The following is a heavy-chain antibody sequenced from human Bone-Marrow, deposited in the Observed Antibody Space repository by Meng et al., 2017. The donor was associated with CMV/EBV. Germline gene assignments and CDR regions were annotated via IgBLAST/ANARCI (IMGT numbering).Heavy chain of an antibody. CDR2: INWNGGST. CDR3: ARNATQRFLEWLSNYYYYGMDV. CDR1: GFTFDDYG. D-gene: IGHD3-3*01. Sequence: GGSLRLSCAASGFTFDDYGMSWVRQAPGKGLEWVSGINWNGGSTGYADSVKGRFTISRDNAKNSLYLQMNSLRAEDTALYHCARNATQRFLEWLSNYYYYGMDVWGQGTTVTGSS. V-gene: IGHV3-20*01. J-gene: IGHJ6*02.